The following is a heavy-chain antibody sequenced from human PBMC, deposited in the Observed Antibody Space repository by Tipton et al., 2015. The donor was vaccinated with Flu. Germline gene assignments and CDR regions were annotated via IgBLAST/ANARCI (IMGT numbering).Heavy chain of an antibody. J-gene: IGHJ4*02. CDR2: ISAYSGNT. CDR3: VRDRLQGVVLIGPTPVGDY. Sequence: QVQLVQSGAEVKEPGASVKLSCKTSGYTFSSHIVTWVRQAPGQGLEWVGLISAYSGNTNYAQKFQGRVTMTTDTSTSTAYMELRSLRPDDTALYYCVRDRLQGVVLIGPTPVGDYWGQGTLVTVSS. V-gene: IGHV1-18*04. CDR1: GYTFSSHI. D-gene: IGHD3/OR15-3a*01.